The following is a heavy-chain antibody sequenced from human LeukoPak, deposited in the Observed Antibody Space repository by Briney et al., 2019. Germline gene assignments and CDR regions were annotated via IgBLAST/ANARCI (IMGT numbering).Heavy chain of an antibody. CDR1: GYTLTELS. CDR3: AAGPRITMVRGVIPFDY. CDR2: FDPEDGET. D-gene: IGHD3-10*01. V-gene: IGHV1-24*01. Sequence: ASVKVSRKVSGYTLTELSMHWVRQAPGKGLEWMGGFDPEDGETIYAQKFQGRVTMTEDTSTDTAYMELSSLRSEDTAVYYCAAGPRITMVRGVIPFDYWGQGTLVTVSS. J-gene: IGHJ4*02.